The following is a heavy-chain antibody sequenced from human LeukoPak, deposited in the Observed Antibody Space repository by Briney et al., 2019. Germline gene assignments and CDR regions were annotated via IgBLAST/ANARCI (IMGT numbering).Heavy chain of an antibody. CDR2: ISYDGSNK. CDR1: GFTFSTYA. V-gene: IGHV3-30*04. Sequence: GGSLRLSCAASGFTFSTYAMHWVRQAPGKGLEWVAAISYDGSNKYYADSVKGRFTISRDNSKNTLYLQMNSLRAEDTAVYYCAREGGYSGSYRDCYFDYWGQGTLVTVSS. CDR3: AREGGYSGSYRDCYFDY. D-gene: IGHD1-26*01. J-gene: IGHJ4*02.